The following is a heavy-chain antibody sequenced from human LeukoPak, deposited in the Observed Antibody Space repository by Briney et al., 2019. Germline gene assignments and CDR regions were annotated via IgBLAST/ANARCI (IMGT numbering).Heavy chain of an antibody. CDR1: GFTFSRYT. V-gene: IGHV3-21*04. CDR2: ISSSSSYI. Sequence: GGSLRLSCAASGFTFSRYTMNWVRQAPGEGLEWVSSISSSSSYIYYTDSGKGRFTISRDNAKNSLYLQMNSLRAEDTAVYYCASSGEIAAAFELWGQGTLVTVSS. D-gene: IGHD6-13*01. J-gene: IGHJ5*02. CDR3: ASSGEIAAAFEL.